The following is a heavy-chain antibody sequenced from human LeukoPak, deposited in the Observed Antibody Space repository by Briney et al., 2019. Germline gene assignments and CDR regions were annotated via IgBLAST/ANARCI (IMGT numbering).Heavy chain of an antibody. CDR1: GESFSHYY. CDR3: ARGAFHTSSVWFDP. V-gene: IGHV4-34*01. Sequence: SETLSLTCAVSGESFSHYYWSWLRQTPGKGLEWIGEINHRGTTNHNPSLKSRVAISIDTSRNQFCLQVTSVTAADTAVFYCARGAFHTSSVWFDPWGQGTLVTVSS. D-gene: IGHD2-2*01. CDR2: INHRGTT. J-gene: IGHJ5*02.